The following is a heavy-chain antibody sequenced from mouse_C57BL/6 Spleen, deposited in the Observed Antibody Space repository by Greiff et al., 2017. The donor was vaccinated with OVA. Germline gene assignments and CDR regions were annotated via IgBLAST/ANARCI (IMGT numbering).Heavy chain of an antibody. CDR1: GFSFNTYA. CDR3: VRLLLDYAMDY. D-gene: IGHD1-1*01. V-gene: IGHV10-1*01. CDR2: IRSKSNNYAT. J-gene: IGHJ4*01. Sequence: EVQVVESGGGLVQPKGSLKLSCAASGFSFNTYAMNWVRQAPGKGLEWVARIRSKSNNYATYYADSVKDRFTISRDDSESMLYLQMNNLKTEDTAMYYCVRLLLDYAMDYWGQGTSVTVAS.